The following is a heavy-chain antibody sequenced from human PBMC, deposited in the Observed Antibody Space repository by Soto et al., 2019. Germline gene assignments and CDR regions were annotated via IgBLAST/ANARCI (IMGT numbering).Heavy chain of an antibody. D-gene: IGHD3-16*01. V-gene: IGHV1-18*01. CDR2: ISAYNGNT. CDR1: GFTFTSYA. CDR3: ARDFTGWPPDGVDF. J-gene: IGHJ4*02. Sequence: QVHLVQSGAEVKMPGASVKVSCKASGFTFTSYAFTWERQAPGQGLEWMGWISAYNGNTNYTRNFRGRITMTTDSSTSTVYMELGSLTSDDTAVYFCARDFTGWPPDGVDFWGQGTLVSVSS.